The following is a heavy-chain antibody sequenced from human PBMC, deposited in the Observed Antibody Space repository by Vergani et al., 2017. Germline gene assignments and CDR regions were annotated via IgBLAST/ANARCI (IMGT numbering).Heavy chain of an antibody. J-gene: IGHJ6*03. CDR1: GFTFSDYY. CDR3: ARDRLHYDFWSAHPYYYMDV. V-gene: IGHV3-11*01. Sequence: QVQLVESGGGLVKPGGSLRLSCAASGFTFSDYYMSWIRQAPGKGLEWVSYISSSGSTIYYADSVKGRFTISRDNAKNSLYLQMNSLRAEDTAVYYCARDRLHYDFWSAHPYYYMDVWGKGTTVTVSS. CDR2: ISSSGSTI. D-gene: IGHD3-3*01.